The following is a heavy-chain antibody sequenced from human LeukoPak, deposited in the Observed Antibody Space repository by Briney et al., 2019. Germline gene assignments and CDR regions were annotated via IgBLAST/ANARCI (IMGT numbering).Heavy chain of an antibody. CDR3: ARDSTYYFDSSCYSVAYYFDY. Sequence: SETLSLTCTVSGGSISSSSYYWGWIRQPPGKGLEWIGYISDSGSTYYNPSLKSRVTISVDTSKNQFSLKLSSVTAADTAVYYCARDSTYYFDSSCYSVAYYFDYWGQGTLVTVSS. CDR1: GGSISSSSYY. D-gene: IGHD3-22*01. J-gene: IGHJ4*02. CDR2: ISDSGST. V-gene: IGHV4-31*03.